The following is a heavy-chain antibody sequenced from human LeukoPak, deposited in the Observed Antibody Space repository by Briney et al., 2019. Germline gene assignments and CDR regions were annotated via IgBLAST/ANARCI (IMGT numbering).Heavy chain of an antibody. CDR1: GYTFTGYF. CDR3: AREVLAKNYGMDV. Sequence: ASVKVSCKASGYTFTGYFMHWVRPALGQGLERMGWINPNSGGTNYAQKFQGRVTMTRDTSISTAYMELSSLRSDDTAVYYCAREVLAKNYGMDVWGQGTTVTVSS. V-gene: IGHV1-2*02. D-gene: IGHD2-8*02. CDR2: INPNSGGT. J-gene: IGHJ6*02.